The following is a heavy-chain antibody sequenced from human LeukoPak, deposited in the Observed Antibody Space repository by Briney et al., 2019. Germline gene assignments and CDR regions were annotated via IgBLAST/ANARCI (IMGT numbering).Heavy chain of an antibody. CDR2: MSSSGII. V-gene: IGHV4-61*02. Sequence: SETLSLTCTVSNGSISSDTYFWSWIRQPAGKGLEWIGRMSSSGIITYSPSLKSRVTISIDTSRNQFSMNLNSVTAADTAVYYCAKGAGPPWFDPWGQGTLVTVSS. CDR3: AKGAGPPWFDP. J-gene: IGHJ5*02. D-gene: IGHD6-19*01. CDR1: NGSISSDTYF.